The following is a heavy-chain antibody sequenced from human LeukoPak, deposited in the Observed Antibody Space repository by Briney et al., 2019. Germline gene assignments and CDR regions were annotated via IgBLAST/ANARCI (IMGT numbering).Heavy chain of an antibody. Sequence: GGSLRLSCAASGFTFSSYAMSWVRQAPGKGLEWVSAISGSGGSTYYADSVKGRFTISRDNSKNTLYLQMNSLRAKDTAVYYCARVSGSDGDLDYWGQGTLVIVSS. CDR3: ARVSGSDGDLDY. J-gene: IGHJ4*02. D-gene: IGHD4-17*01. CDR1: GFTFSSYA. CDR2: ISGSGGST. V-gene: IGHV3-23*01.